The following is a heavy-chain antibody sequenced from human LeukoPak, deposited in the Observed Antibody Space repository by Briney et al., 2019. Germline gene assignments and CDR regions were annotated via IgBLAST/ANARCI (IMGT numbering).Heavy chain of an antibody. J-gene: IGHJ3*02. CDR2: VNSDGNIT. D-gene: IGHD3-10*02. CDR1: GFTFSSYW. Sequence: GGSLRLSCAASGFTFSSYWMHWVRQAPGKGLVWLSRVNSDGNITTYADSVRGRFTISRDNAKNTLYLQINSLRAEDTAVYYCARRGLVPAFDIWGQGTMVSVTS. V-gene: IGHV3-74*01. CDR3: ARRGLVPAFDI.